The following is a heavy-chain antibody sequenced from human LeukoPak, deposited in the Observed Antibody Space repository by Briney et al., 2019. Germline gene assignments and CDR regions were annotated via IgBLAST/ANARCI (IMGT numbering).Heavy chain of an antibody. D-gene: IGHD3-22*01. CDR2: IYYSGST. V-gene: IGHV4-30-4*01. CDR3: ARDLGIGSGSSGYYYGMDV. J-gene: IGHJ6*02. CDR1: GGSISSGDYY. Sequence: PSETLSLTCTVSGGSISSGDYYWSWIRQPPGKGLEWIGYIYYSGSTYYNPSLKSRVTISVDTSKNQFSLKLSSVTAADTAVYYCARDLGIGSGSSGYYYGMDVWGQGTTVTVFS.